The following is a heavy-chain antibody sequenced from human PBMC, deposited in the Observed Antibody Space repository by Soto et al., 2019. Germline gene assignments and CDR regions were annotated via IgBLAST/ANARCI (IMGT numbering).Heavy chain of an antibody. J-gene: IGHJ3*02. CDR2: IIPIFGTA. D-gene: IGHD6-13*01. CDR1: GGTFSSYA. Sequence: SVNVSCKASGGTFSSYAISWVRQAPGQGLEWMGGIIPIFGTANYAQKFQGRVTITADESTSTAYMELSSLRSEDTAVYYCAGPDYIDSSSWPYDAFDIWGQGTMVTVSS. V-gene: IGHV1-69*13. CDR3: AGPDYIDSSSWPYDAFDI.